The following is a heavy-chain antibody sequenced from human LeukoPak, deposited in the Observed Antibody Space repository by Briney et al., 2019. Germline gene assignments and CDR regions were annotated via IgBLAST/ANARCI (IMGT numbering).Heavy chain of an antibody. Sequence: GRSLRLSCAASGFTFDDYAVHWVRQAPGKGLEWVSGISWNSGSIGYADSVKGRFTISRDNAKNSLYLQMNSLRAEDTALYYCAKDGAKYYDFWSGYYPYYYYYGIDVWGQGTTVTVSS. CDR2: ISWNSGSI. CDR1: GFTFDDYA. V-gene: IGHV3-9*01. D-gene: IGHD3-3*01. CDR3: AKDGAKYYDFWSGYYPYYYYYGIDV. J-gene: IGHJ6*02.